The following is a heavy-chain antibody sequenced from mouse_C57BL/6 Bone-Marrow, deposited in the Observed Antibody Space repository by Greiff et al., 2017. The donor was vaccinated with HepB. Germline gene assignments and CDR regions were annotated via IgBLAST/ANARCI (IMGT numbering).Heavy chain of an antibody. J-gene: IGHJ3*01. CDR3: ATHYGSRAY. CDR2: ISSGSSTI. Sequence: EVMLVESGGGLVKPGGSLKLSCAASGFTFSDYGMHWVRQAPEKGLEWVAYISSGSSTIYYADTVKGRFTISRDNAKNTLFLQMTSRRSEDTAMYYCATHYGSRAYWGQGTLVTVSA. V-gene: IGHV5-17*01. D-gene: IGHD1-1*01. CDR1: GFTFSDYG.